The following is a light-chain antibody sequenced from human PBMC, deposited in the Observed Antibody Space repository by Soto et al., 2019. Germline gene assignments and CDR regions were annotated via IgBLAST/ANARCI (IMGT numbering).Light chain of an antibody. CDR2: DAS. V-gene: IGKV3-20*01. J-gene: IGKJ4*01. CDR3: QQYGSSPLT. Sequence: EIVLTQSPGTLSLSPGERATLSCRASQSVSSSYLAWYQQKPGQAPRLLIYDASSRATGIPDRFNGSGSGIDFTLTISTLEPEDFAVYYCQQYGSSPLTFGGGTKVEIK. CDR1: QSVSSSY.